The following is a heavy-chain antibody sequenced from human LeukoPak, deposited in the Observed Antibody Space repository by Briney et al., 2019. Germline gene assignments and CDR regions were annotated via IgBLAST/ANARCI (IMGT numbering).Heavy chain of an antibody. J-gene: IGHJ4*02. V-gene: IGHV3-30*18. CDR3: AKDRAYSGSFQTLDY. D-gene: IGHD3-10*01. CDR1: GFTFSSYG. Sequence: GGSLRLSCAASGFTFSSYGMHWVRQAPGKGLEWVAVISYDGSNKYYADSVKGRFTISRDNSKNTLYLQMNSLRAEDTAVYYCAKDRAYSGSFQTLDYWGQGTLVTVSS. CDR2: ISYDGSNK.